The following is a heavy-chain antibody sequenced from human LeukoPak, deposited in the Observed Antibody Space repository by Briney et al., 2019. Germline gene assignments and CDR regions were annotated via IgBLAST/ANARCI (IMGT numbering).Heavy chain of an antibody. J-gene: IGHJ3*02. V-gene: IGHV4-4*07. CDR3: ARIRDSSGYYLGAFDI. CDR1: NGSISSHY. CDR2: IYTSGST. Sequence: PSEALSLTCTVSNGSISSHYWSWLRQPAAKGLEWIGRIYTSGSTNYNPSLKSRLTMSLDTSKRQFSLRLTSLTAADTAVYYCARIRDSSGYYLGAFDIWGQGTTVTVSS. D-gene: IGHD3-22*01.